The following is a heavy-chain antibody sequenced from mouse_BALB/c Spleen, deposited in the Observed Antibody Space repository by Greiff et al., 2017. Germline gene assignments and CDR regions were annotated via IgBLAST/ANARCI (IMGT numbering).Heavy chain of an antibody. V-gene: IGHV2-9*02. D-gene: IGHD1-1*01. CDR1: GFSLTSYG. CDR3: ARDGYYGSRFAY. Sequence: VKVVESGPGLVAPSQSLSITCTVSGFSLTSYGVHWVRQPPGKGLEWLGVIWAGGSTNYNSALMSRLSISKDNSKSQVFLKMNSLQTDDTAMYYCARDGYYGSRFAYWGQGTLVTVSA. CDR2: IWAGGST. J-gene: IGHJ3*01.